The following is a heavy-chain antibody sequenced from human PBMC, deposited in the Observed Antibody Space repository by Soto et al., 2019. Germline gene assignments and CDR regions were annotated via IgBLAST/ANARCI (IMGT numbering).Heavy chain of an antibody. CDR1: GYTFTSYD. CDR3: ARGGTKDVYYYYMDV. CDR2: INPNSANT. V-gene: IGHV1-8*01. D-gene: IGHD2-8*01. Sequence: ASVKVSCKASGYTFTSYDIHWVRQATGQGLEWMGWINPNSANTGYAQKFQGRVTMTRDTSITTAYMELSSLKSEDTAVYYCARGGTKDVYYYYMDVWGKGTTVTVSS. J-gene: IGHJ6*03.